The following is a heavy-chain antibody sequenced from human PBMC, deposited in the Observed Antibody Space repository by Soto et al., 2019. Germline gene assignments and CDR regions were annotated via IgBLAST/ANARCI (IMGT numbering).Heavy chain of an antibody. CDR3: ARGSPYCSSTSCYDQFDY. J-gene: IGHJ4*02. Sequence: PSETLSLTCSVSGGSISSYYCSWFRQPPGKGLEWIGEINHSGSTSYNPSLKSRVTISVDTSKNQFSLKLNSVTAADTAVYFCARGSPYCSSTSCYDQFDYWGQGALVTVSS. CDR2: INHSGST. CDR1: GGSISSYY. D-gene: IGHD2-2*01. V-gene: IGHV4-34*01.